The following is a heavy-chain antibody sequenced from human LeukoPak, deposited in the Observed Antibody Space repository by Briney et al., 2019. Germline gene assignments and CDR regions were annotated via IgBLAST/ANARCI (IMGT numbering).Heavy chain of an antibody. CDR3: ARDSTGRYYFDY. CDR2: IWYDGNNK. V-gene: IGHV3-33*01. D-gene: IGHD2-8*02. CDR1: GFTFSSYG. J-gene: IGHJ4*02. Sequence: GGSLRLSCAASGFTFSSYGMHWVRQAPGKGLEWVAVIWYDGNNKYSTDSVKGRFTISRDNSKNTLYLQMNSLRAEDTAVYSCARDSTGRYYFDYWGKGALVTVT.